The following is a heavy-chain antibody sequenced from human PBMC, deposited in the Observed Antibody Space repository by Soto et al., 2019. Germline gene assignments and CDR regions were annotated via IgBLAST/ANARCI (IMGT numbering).Heavy chain of an antibody. CDR2: IIAYNGNT. CDR3: ARALYYYDSGVDP. D-gene: IGHD3-22*01. CDR1: GGTFSSYA. V-gene: IGHV1-18*01. J-gene: IGHJ5*02. Sequence: ASVKVSCKASGGTFSSYAISWVRQAPGQGLEWMGGIIAYNGNTNYAQKFQGRVTMTTDTSTSTAYMELRSLRSDDTAVYYCARALYYYDSGVDPWGQGTLVTVSS.